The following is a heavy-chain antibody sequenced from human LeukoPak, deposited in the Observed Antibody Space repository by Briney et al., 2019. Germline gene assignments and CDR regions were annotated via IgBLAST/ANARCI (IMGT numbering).Heavy chain of an antibody. J-gene: IGHJ4*02. CDR2: INPNSGGT. V-gene: IGHV1-2*06. D-gene: IGHD3-22*01. Sequence: ASMKVSCKASGYTLTDYYMHWVRQAPGQGLEWMGRINPNSGGTNYAQKFQGRVTMTRDTSISTVYMELSRLRSDDTAVYYCARVGYYESSGYYEYWGQGTLVTVSS. CDR3: ARVGYYESSGYYEY. CDR1: GYTLTDYY.